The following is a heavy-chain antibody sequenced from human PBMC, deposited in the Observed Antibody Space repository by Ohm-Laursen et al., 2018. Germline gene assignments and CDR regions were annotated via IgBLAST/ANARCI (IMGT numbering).Heavy chain of an antibody. CDR3: ARGWGWFDP. D-gene: IGHD3-16*01. J-gene: IGHJ5*02. Sequence: SLRLSCAASGFIFSNSGVHWVRQAPGKGLEWVAVIWFDGNNKYYADSVKGRFTISRDNSKNTLDLQMKSLRVEDTAMYYCARGWGWFDPWGQGTLVTVSS. CDR2: IWFDGNNK. V-gene: IGHV3-33*01. CDR1: GFIFSNSG.